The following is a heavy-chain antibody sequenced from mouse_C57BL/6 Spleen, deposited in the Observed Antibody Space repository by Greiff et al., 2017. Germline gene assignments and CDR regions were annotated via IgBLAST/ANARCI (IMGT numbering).Heavy chain of an antibody. J-gene: IGHJ3*01. CDR2: ISDGGSYT. V-gene: IGHV5-4*01. CDR1: GFTFRSYA. Sequence: EVHLVESGGGLVKPGGSLKLSCAASGFTFRSYAMSWVRQTPEKRLEWVATISDGGSYTYYPANVKGRVTISRDNAKHNLYLQMSHLKSEDTAMYYGARIYYGNYSWFAYWGQGTLVTVSA. D-gene: IGHD2-1*01. CDR3: ARIYYGNYSWFAY.